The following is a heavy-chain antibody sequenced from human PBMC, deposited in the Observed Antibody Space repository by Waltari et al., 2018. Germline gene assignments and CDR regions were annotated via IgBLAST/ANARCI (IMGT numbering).Heavy chain of an antibody. CDR2: VIPYLGIA. D-gene: IGHD2-15*01. V-gene: IGHV1-69*04. CDR3: ARDPNHELPAHYYYYGMDV. J-gene: IGHJ6*02. Sequence: QVQLVQSGAEVKKPGSSVKVSCKASGGTFSSYAISWVRQAPGQGLEWLGRVIPYLGIANDAQKFQGRVTITADKSTSTAYMELSSLRSEDTAVYYCARDPNHELPAHYYYYGMDVWGQGTTVTVSS. CDR1: GGTFSSYA.